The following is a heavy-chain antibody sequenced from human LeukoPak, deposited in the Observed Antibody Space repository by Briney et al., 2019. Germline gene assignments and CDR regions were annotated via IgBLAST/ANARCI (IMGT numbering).Heavy chain of an antibody. J-gene: IGHJ4*02. V-gene: IGHV3-73*01. D-gene: IGHD2-8*02. CDR3: TRQNCTGGSCSYVDC. CDR1: GFTFSYYG. Sequence: PGGSLRLSCAASGFTFSYYGLHWVRQASGKGLEWVGLIRTKTRNYAATYAESVKGRFTISRDDSKNTAYLQMNSLKMEDTAVYYCTRQNCTGGSCSYVDCWGQGTLVTVSS. CDR2: IRTKTRNYAA.